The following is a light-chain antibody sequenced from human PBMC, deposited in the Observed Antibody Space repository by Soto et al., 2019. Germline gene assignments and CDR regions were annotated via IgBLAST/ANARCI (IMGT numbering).Light chain of an antibody. J-gene: IGKJ5*01. V-gene: IGKV1-39*01. CDR2: AAS. CDR1: QTVNTY. CDR3: QQGYITPIN. Sequence: DIQITQSPSSLSASVGDRVNVTFRASQTVNTYLNWYQQKPGKAPKLLIYAASNLQSGVPSRFSGSGSGTDFTLTISSLHPEDFATYYCQQGYITPINFGQGTRLEIK.